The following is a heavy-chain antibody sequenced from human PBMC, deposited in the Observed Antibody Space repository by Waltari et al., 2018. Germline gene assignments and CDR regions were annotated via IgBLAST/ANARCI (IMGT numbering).Heavy chain of an antibody. V-gene: IGHV3-48*02. CDR3: ASPSLGSGSYWAFDI. CDR1: GITFSNYR. J-gene: IGHJ3*02. CDR2: IGTTSSSI. D-gene: IGHD3-10*01. Sequence: EVQLVESGGGLVQPGGSLRLSCAASGITFSNYRMNGVRQAPGRGLEWVLYIGTTSSSISYADSGKGRFTISRDNAKNSLYLQMNSLRDEDTAVYYCASPSLGSGSYWAFDIWGQGTMVTVSS.